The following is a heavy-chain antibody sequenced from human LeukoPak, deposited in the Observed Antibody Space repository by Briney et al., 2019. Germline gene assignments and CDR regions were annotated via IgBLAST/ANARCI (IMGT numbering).Heavy chain of an antibody. J-gene: IGHJ4*02. CDR1: GGSISNSDYY. CDR2: INYRGST. V-gene: IGHV4-39*07. D-gene: IGHD2-2*01. Sequence: PSETLSLTCTVSGGSISNSDYYWDWIRQPPGKGLEWIGSINYRGSTYYNPSLESRVTISVDTSKNQFSLKLSSVTAADTAVYYCARDSAMAYWGQGTLVTVSS. CDR3: ARDSAMAY.